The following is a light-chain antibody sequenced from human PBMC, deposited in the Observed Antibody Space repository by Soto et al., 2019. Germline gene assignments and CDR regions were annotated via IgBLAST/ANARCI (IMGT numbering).Light chain of an antibody. CDR1: QSVSSSY. CDR2: GAS. CDR3: QQYGSSPRT. J-gene: IGKJ1*01. Sequence: EIVLTQSPGTLSLSPGERATLSCRASQSVSSSYLAWYQQKPGQAPRLLIYGASSRATGIPDRFSGSGSGTDFTLTISRLEPGDFAVYYCQQYGSSPRTFGQGT. V-gene: IGKV3-20*01.